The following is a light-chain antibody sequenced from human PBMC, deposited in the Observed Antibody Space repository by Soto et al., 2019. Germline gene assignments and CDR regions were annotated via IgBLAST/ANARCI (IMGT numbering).Light chain of an antibody. Sequence: QSALTQPASVSGSPGQSITISCTGTSSDVGSYDYVSWYQHHPGKAPKLLIYEVNNRPSGVSNPFSGSKSGNTASLTISGLQAEDEAAYYCSSFTSTSFGVFGGGTKLTVL. CDR3: SSFTSTSFGV. V-gene: IGLV2-14*01. CDR2: EVN. J-gene: IGLJ3*02. CDR1: SSDVGSYDY.